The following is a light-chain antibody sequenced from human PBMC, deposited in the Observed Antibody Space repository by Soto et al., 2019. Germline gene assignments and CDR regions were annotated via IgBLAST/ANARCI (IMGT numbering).Light chain of an antibody. CDR3: QQYGASLTWT. CDR2: GAS. J-gene: IGKJ1*01. V-gene: IGKV3-20*01. Sequence: EIVLTQSPGTLSLSPGERATLSCRASQSVSSDYLVWYQQKPGQAPRLLIYGASSRATGIPDRFSGSGSGTDFTLTISRLEPEDFAVYYCQQYGASLTWTFGQGTKVDI. CDR1: QSVSSDY.